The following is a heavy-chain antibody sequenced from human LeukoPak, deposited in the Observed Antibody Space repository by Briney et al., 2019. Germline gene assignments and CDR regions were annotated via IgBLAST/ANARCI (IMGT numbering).Heavy chain of an antibody. J-gene: IGHJ3*02. V-gene: IGHV4-34*01. CDR2: INDSGST. D-gene: IGHD3-22*01. Sequence: SETLSLTCAVYGGSFSGYYWSWIRQPPGKGLEWIGEINDSGSTNYNPSLKSRVTISVDTSKNQFSLKLSSVTAADTAVYYCARRRLSVGYYGSSGYYRVPKAFDIRGQGTMVTVSS. CDR1: GGSFSGYY. CDR3: ARRRLSVGYYGSSGYYRVPKAFDI.